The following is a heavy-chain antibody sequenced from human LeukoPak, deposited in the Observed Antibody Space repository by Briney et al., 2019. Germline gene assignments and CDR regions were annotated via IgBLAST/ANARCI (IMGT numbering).Heavy chain of an antibody. V-gene: IGHV3-53*04. D-gene: IGHD5-24*01. CDR2: IDSRDNT. CDR1: GFTVRNNH. CDR3: ARESTPLRGAFDP. J-gene: IGHJ5*02. Sequence: AGGSLRLSCAASGFTVRNNHMSWVRQAPGKGLEWGSVIDSRDNTYHADSVKGRFTISRHTSKNTLYLQMNSLRAEDTAVYYCARESTPLRGAFDPWGPGTLVTVSS.